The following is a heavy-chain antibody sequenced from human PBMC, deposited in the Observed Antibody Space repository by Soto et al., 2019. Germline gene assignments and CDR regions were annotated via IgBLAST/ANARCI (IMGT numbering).Heavy chain of an antibody. Sequence: EVQLVESGGGLVQPGGSLRLSCAASGFTFSSYWMSWVRQAPGKGLEWVANIKQDGSEKYYVDSVKGRFTISRDNAKNSRYLQMNSLRAEDTAVYYCARDADSGWYLLSYFDSWGQGTLVTVSA. J-gene: IGHJ4*02. CDR1: GFTFSSYW. V-gene: IGHV3-7*01. D-gene: IGHD6-19*01. CDR2: IKQDGSEK. CDR3: ARDADSGWYLLSYFDS.